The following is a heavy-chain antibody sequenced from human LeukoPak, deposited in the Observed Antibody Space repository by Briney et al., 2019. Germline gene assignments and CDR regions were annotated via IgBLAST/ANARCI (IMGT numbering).Heavy chain of an antibody. CDR3: AKALYYYDSSDPGAFDI. Sequence: GRSLRLSCAASGFTFSSYAMSWVRQAPGKGLEWVSAISGSGGSTYYADSVKGRFTISRDNSKNTLYLQMNSLRAEDTAVYYCAKALYYYDSSDPGAFDIWGQGTMVTVSS. V-gene: IGHV3-23*01. CDR2: ISGSGGST. CDR1: GFTFSSYA. J-gene: IGHJ3*02. D-gene: IGHD3-22*01.